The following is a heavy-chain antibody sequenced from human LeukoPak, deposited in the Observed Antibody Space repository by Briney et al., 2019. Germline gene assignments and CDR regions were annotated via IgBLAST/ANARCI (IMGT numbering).Heavy chain of an antibody. V-gene: IGHV1-8*03. CDR2: MNPNSGNT. CDR1: GYTFTSYD. D-gene: IGHD6-19*01. J-gene: IGHJ4*02. Sequence: WASVKVSCKASGYTFTSYDINWVRQATGQGLEWMGWMNPNSGNTGYAQKFQGRVTITRNTSISTAYMELRSLRSDDTAVYYCARDLARTGYSSGWYKDYWGQGTLVTVSS. CDR3: ARDLARTGYSSGWYKDY.